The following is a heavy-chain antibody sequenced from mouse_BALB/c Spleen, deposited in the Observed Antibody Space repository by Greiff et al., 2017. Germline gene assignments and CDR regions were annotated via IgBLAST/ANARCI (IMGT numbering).Heavy chain of an antibody. J-gene: IGHJ1*01. CDR3: ARSGYGNYVWYFDV. CDR2: IYPGNGDT. Sequence: QVQLQQSGAELVKPGASVKLSCKASGYTFTSYNMHWVKQTPGQGLEWIGAIYPGNGDTSYNQKFKGKATLTADKSSSTAYMQLSSLTSEDSAVYYCARSGYGNYVWYFDVWGAGTTVTVSS. V-gene: IGHV1-12*01. D-gene: IGHD2-10*02. CDR1: GYTFTSYN.